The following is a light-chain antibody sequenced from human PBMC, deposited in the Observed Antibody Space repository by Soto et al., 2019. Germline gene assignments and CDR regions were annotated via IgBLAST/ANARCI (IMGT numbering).Light chain of an antibody. Sequence: DIQMTQSPSSLSASVGDRVTITCRASQSISSYLNWYQQKPGKAPKLLIYAASSLQSGVPSRFSGSGSGTDFTLTVSSLQPEDFATYYCLQDYSYPATFGAGTKVDIK. CDR3: LQDYSYPAT. V-gene: IGKV1-39*01. CDR1: QSISSY. CDR2: AAS. J-gene: IGKJ4*01.